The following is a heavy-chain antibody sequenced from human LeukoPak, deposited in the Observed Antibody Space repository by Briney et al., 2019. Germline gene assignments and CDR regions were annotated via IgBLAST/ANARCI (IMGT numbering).Heavy chain of an antibody. CDR3: ARGQQWLVD. D-gene: IGHD6-19*01. Sequence: SETLSLTCAVSGDSISSSNWWSWVRQPPGKGLEWIGYIYYSGSTNYNPSLKSRVTILVDTSKNQFSPKLSSVTAADTAVYYCARGQQWLVDWGQGTLVTVSS. J-gene: IGHJ4*02. CDR2: IYYSGST. CDR1: GDSISSSNW. V-gene: IGHV4-4*02.